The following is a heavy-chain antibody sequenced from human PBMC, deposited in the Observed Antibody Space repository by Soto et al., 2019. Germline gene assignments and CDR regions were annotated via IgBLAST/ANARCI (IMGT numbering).Heavy chain of an antibody. D-gene: IGHD3-10*01. CDR1: GGSISSSSYY. V-gene: IGHV4-39*01. J-gene: IGHJ4*02. CDR2: IYYSGST. Sequence: SETLSLTCTVSGGSISSSSYYWGWIRQPPGKGLEWIGSIYYSGSTYYNPSLKSRVTISVDTSKNQFSLKLSSVTAADTAVYYCARQHGSGSYPYFDYWGQGTLVTVSS. CDR3: ARQHGSGSYPYFDY.